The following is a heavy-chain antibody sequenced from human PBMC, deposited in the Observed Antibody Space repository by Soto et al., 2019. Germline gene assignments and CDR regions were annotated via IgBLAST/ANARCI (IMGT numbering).Heavy chain of an antibody. CDR2: IYYSGST. D-gene: IGHD4-4*01. Sequence: SETLSLTCTVPGDSLGSSSYYWGLIRPPPGKGLEWIGSIYYSGSTYYNPSLKSRVTISVDTSKNQFPLKLSSVTAADTAVYYCARQGDSNRVLYYYGMDVWGQGTTVT. J-gene: IGHJ6*02. V-gene: IGHV4-39*01. CDR1: GDSLGSSSYY. CDR3: ARQGDSNRVLYYYGMDV.